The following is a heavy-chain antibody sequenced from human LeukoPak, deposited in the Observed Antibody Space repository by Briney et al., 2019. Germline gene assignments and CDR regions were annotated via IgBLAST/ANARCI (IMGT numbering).Heavy chain of an antibody. Sequence: SETLSLTCTVSGGSIGSYYWSWIRQPPGKGLEWIGPISYSGSTNYNPSLKSRVTISVDTSKNQFSLKLSSVTAADTAVYYCARGGSGYALNWFDPWGQGTLVTVSS. D-gene: IGHD5-12*01. J-gene: IGHJ5*02. CDR2: ISYSGST. CDR3: ARGGSGYALNWFDP. CDR1: GGSIGSYY. V-gene: IGHV4-59*01.